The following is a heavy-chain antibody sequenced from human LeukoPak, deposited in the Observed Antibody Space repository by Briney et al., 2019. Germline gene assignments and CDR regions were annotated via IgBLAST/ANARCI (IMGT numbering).Heavy chain of an antibody. CDR3: AKMYGSSWYRVWFDP. V-gene: IGHV3-23*01. J-gene: IGHJ5*02. CDR2: FSGSGGST. D-gene: IGHD6-13*01. CDR1: GFTFSSYA. Sequence: PGGSLRLSCAASGFTFSSYAMSWVRQAPGKGLEWVSGFSGSGGSTYYADSVQGRFTISRDNSKNTLYLQMNSLRVEDTAVYYCAKMYGSSWYRVWFDPWGQGTLVTVSS.